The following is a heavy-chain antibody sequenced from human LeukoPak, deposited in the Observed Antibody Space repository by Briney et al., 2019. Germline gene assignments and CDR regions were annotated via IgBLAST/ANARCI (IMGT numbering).Heavy chain of an antibody. CDR2: LSGSGDTT. D-gene: IGHD2-2*01. Sequence: GGSLRLSCAASGFNFSRYVMNWVRQAPGKGLEWVSALSGSGDTTYYADSVKGRFTISRDNAKNSLYLQMNSLRAEDTAVYYCARVGCSSTSCFLGFWFDPWGQGTLVTVSS. J-gene: IGHJ5*02. V-gene: IGHV3-48*04. CDR1: GFNFSRYV. CDR3: ARVGCSSTSCFLGFWFDP.